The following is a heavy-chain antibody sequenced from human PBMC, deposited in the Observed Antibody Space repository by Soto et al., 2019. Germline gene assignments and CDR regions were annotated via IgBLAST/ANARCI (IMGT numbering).Heavy chain of an antibody. CDR3: PRRGVAARYYYMDV. D-gene: IGHD2-15*01. CDR2: ISSSGSNI. Sequence: QVQLVESGGGLVKPGGSLRLSCAASGFTFSDYYMSWIRQAPGKGLEWVSYISSSGSNIYYADSVKGRFTISRDNAKNSLYVQMNSLTAEDPAVYYCPRRGVAARYYYMDVWGKGTTVSVSS. J-gene: IGHJ6*03. V-gene: IGHV3-11*01. CDR1: GFTFSDYY.